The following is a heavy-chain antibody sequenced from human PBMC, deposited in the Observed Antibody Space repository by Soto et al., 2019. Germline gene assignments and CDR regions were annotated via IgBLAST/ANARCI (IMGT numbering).Heavy chain of an antibody. V-gene: IGHV3-23*01. CDR3: ARLGYCSSTSCYDYYYYYMDV. CDR1: GFTFSSYA. J-gene: IGHJ6*03. CDR2: ISGSGGST. D-gene: IGHD2-2*01. Sequence: PGGSLRLSCAASGFTFSSYAMSWVRQAPGKGLEWVSAISGSGGSTYYADSVKGRFTISRDNSKNTLYLQMNSLRAEDMAVYYCARLGYCSSTSCYDYYYYYMDVWGKGTTVTVSS.